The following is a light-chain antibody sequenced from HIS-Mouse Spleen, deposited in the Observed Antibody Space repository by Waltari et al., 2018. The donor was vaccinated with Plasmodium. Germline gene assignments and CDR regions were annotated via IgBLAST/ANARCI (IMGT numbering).Light chain of an antibody. CDR2: GPS. CDR1: QSVSRRY. CDR3: QQYGSSPLT. J-gene: IGKJ4*01. V-gene: IGKV3-20*01. Sequence: ELVLTQSPGTLSLSPGNRATLSCRAIQSVSRRYLAGYQQKPGQAPRLLIYGPSSRANGIPDRFSGSGSGTDFTLTISRLEHEDCAVYYCQQYGSSPLTFGGGTKVEI.